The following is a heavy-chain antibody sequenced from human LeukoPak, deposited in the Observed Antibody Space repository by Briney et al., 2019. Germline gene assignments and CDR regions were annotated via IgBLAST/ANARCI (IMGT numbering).Heavy chain of an antibody. J-gene: IGHJ5*02. Sequence: PSETLSLTCTVSGGSISSYYCSWIRQPPGRGLEWIGYISYSGSTNFNPSLRGRVPISVDTSKNQFSLKLSSVTAADTAVYCCAREGTAGTNLNWFDPWGQGTLVTVSS. CDR1: GGSISSYY. CDR2: ISYSGST. D-gene: IGHD1-1*01. V-gene: IGHV4-59*01. CDR3: AREGTAGTNLNWFDP.